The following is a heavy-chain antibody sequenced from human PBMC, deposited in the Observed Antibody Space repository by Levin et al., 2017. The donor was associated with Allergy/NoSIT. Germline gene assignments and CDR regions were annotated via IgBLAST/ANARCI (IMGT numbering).Heavy chain of an antibody. CDR3: ARDGTHYGDSHY. J-gene: IGHJ4*02. CDR2: INPSGGST. CDR1: GYTFTSYY. V-gene: IGHV1-46*03. Sequence: ASVKVSCKASGYTFTSYYMHWVRQAPGQGLEWMGIINPSGGSTSYAQKFQGRVTMTRDTSTSTVYMELSSLRSEDTALYYCARDGTHYGDSHYWGQGTLVTVSS. D-gene: IGHD4-17*01.